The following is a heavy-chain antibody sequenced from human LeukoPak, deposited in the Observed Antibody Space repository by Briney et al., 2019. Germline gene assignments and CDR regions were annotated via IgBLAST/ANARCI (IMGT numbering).Heavy chain of an antibody. D-gene: IGHD3-16*01. Sequence: AGGSLRLSCAASGFNFSTYSMNWVRQAPGKGLEWVSSISSRSTYIYHADSVKGRFTISRDNAKNSLFLQMNSLRAEDTAVYFCAKSTRAVMAMMDVWGKGTTVTVSS. CDR1: GFNFSTYS. CDR3: AKSTRAVMAMMDV. CDR2: ISSRSTYI. V-gene: IGHV3-21*01. J-gene: IGHJ6*04.